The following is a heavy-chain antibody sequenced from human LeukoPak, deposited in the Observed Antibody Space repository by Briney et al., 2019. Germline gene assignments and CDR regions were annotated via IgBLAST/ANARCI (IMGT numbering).Heavy chain of an antibody. Sequence: SETLSLTCTVSGGSISSSSYYWGWIRQPPGKGLEWIGSIYYSGSTYYNPSLKSRVTISVDTSKNQFSLKLSSVTAADTAVYYCATETSSSTSTDAFDIWGQGTMVTVSS. CDR2: IYYSGST. CDR1: GGSISSSSYY. V-gene: IGHV4-39*02. J-gene: IGHJ3*02. D-gene: IGHD2-2*01. CDR3: ATETSSSTSTDAFDI.